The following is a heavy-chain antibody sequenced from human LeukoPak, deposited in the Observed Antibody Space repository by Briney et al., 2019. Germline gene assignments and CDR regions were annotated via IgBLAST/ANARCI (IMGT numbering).Heavy chain of an antibody. D-gene: IGHD3-16*01. CDR2: IDPNSGDT. V-gene: IGHV1-2*02. J-gene: IGHJ4*02. CDR3: ATQRGSYLWGTDFDY. Sequence: GASVKVSCKASGYTFTGYYMHWVRQAPGQGLEWMGWIDPNSGDTKYAQKFQGRVTMTRDTSISTAYMELSRLRSDHTAVYYCATQRGSYLWGTDFDYWGQGTLVTVSS. CDR1: GYTFTGYY.